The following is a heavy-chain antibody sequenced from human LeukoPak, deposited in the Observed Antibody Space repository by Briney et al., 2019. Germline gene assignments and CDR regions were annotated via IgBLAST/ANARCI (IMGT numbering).Heavy chain of an antibody. CDR3: AKLYTSRWYNDY. Sequence: GGSLRLSCAASGFTFSSYAMSWVRQAPGKGLEWGSALSNIGSGTSYADSVKGRFTISRDNSKTTLYLQMNSLRAEDTAVYYCAKLYTSRWYNDYWGQGTLVTVSS. D-gene: IGHD6-13*01. CDR1: GFTFSSYA. V-gene: IGHV3-23*01. CDR2: LSNIGSGT. J-gene: IGHJ4*02.